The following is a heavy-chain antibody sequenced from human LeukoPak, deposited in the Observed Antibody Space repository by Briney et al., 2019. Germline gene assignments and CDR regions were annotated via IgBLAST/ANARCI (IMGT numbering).Heavy chain of an antibody. CDR2: IRSKAYGGTT. Sequence: GRSLRLSCTASGFTFGDYAMSWVRQAPGKGLEWVGFIRSKAYGGTTEYAASVKGRFTISRDDPKSIAYLQMNSLKTEDTAVYYCTRDRGGAAGELFDYWGQGTLVTVSS. J-gene: IGHJ4*02. CDR3: TRDRGGAAGELFDY. D-gene: IGHD3-10*01. CDR1: GFTFGDYA. V-gene: IGHV3-49*04.